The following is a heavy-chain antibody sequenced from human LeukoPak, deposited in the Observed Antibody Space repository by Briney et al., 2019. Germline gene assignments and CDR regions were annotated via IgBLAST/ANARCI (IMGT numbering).Heavy chain of an antibody. CDR3: GRDLNKSFRGVTPEGSDY. V-gene: IGHV1-18*01. D-gene: IGHD1-14*01. CDR1: GYTFISYG. CDR2: INAYNGYT. J-gene: IGHJ4*02. Sequence: ASVKVSCKASGYTFISYGISWVRQAPGQGLEWMGWINAYNGYTNYAQKIQGRVTMTTDISTSTAYMEPRSLRSDGTAVYYCGRDLNKSFRGVTPEGSDYWGQGTLVTVSS.